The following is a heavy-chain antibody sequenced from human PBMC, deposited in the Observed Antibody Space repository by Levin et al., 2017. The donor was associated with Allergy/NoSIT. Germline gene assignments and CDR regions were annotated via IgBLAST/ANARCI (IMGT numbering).Heavy chain of an antibody. Sequence: GGSLRLSCAASGFTFSSYSMNWVRQAPGKGLEWVSSISSSSSYIYYADSVKGRFTISRDNAKNSLYLQMNSLRAEDTAVYYCAAGVVVVIGAYAFDIWGQGTMVTVSS. D-gene: IGHD3-22*01. CDR2: ISSSSSYI. V-gene: IGHV3-21*01. CDR1: GFTFSSYS. J-gene: IGHJ3*02. CDR3: AAGVVVVIGAYAFDI.